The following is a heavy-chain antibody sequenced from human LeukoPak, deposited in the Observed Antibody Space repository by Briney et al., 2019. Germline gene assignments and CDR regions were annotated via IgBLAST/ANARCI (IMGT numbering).Heavy chain of an antibody. Sequence: SETLSLTCTVSGGSISSSSYYWGWIRQPPGKGLGWIGSIYYSGSTYYNPSLKSRVTISVDTSKNQFSLKLSSVTAADTAVYYCARHDHLLPFDYWGQGTLVTVSS. CDR2: IYYSGST. CDR1: GGSISSSSYY. CDR3: ARHDHLLPFDY. J-gene: IGHJ4*02. V-gene: IGHV4-39*01. D-gene: IGHD2-15*01.